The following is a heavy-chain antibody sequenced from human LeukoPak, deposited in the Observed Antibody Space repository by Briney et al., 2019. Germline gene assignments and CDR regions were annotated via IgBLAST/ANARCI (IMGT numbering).Heavy chain of an antibody. Sequence: SQTLSLTCTVSGGSISSGGYYWSWIRQHPGKGLEWIGYIYYSGSTYCNPSLKSRVTISVDTSKNQFSLKLSSVTAADTAVYYCARSPGQLDSSGWNAFDIWGQGTMVTVSS. V-gene: IGHV4-31*03. CDR3: ARSPGQLDSSGWNAFDI. J-gene: IGHJ3*02. CDR2: IYYSGST. CDR1: GGSISSGGYY. D-gene: IGHD6-19*01.